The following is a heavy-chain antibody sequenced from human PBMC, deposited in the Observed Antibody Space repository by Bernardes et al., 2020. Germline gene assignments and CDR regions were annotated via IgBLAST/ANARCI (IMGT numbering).Heavy chain of an antibody. CDR2: IDWDNDK. V-gene: IGHV2-70*11. CDR1: GFSLSSRGMC. J-gene: IGHJ6*02. CDR3: ARTPRYCSNDMCALHSMDV. Sequence: SGPTLVKPTQTLTLTCTFSGFSLSSRGMCVSWIRQPPGKALEWLARIDWDNDKYYSTSLKSRLTISKDTSKNQVVLTMTKMDPVDTATYYCARTPRYCSNDMCALHSMDVWGQGTTVTVSS. D-gene: IGHD2-8*01.